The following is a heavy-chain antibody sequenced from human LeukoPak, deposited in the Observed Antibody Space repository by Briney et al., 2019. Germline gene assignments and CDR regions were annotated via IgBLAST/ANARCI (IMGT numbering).Heavy chain of an antibody. CDR3: ARELFDFDY. CDR2: ITGSGGST. CDR1: GYSISSAS. J-gene: IGHJ4*02. Sequence: ETLSLTCAVSGYSISSASYWGWVRPAPGKGLEWVSEITGSGGSTYYADSVKGRFTISRDNSKNTLYLQMNSLRAEDTAIYYCARELFDFDYWGQGTLVTVSS. V-gene: IGHV3-23*01. D-gene: IGHD3-10*01.